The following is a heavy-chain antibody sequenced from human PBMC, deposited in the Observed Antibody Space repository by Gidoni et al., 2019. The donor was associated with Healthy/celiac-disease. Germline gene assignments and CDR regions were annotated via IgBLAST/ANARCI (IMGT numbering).Heavy chain of an antibody. CDR2: IRGSCGST. CDR1: GFTFSRYA. J-gene: IGHJ4*02. Sequence: EVQLLESGGGLVQPGGSLRLSCAASGFTFSRYAMSWVRQAPGKGLEWVSAIRGSCGSTYYADSVKGRFTISRDNSKNTLYLQMNSLRAEDTAVYYCAKDRGLGYYDSSGYSFDYWGQGTLVTVSS. CDR3: AKDRGLGYYDSSGYSFDY. V-gene: IGHV3-23*01. D-gene: IGHD3-22*01.